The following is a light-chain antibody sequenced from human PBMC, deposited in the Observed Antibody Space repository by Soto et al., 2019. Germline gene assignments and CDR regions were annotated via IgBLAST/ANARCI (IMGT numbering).Light chain of an antibody. V-gene: IGLV2-14*03. CDR1: SSDVGRYNY. CDR2: DVS. Sequence: QSALTQPASVSGSPGQSITISCTGTSSDVGRYNYVSRYQQHPGKAPKLIIYDVSDRPSGVPSRFSGSKSVNTASLTISGLQAEDEADYYCSSYASSSDLLFGGGTKVTVL. J-gene: IGLJ2*01. CDR3: SSYASSSDLL.